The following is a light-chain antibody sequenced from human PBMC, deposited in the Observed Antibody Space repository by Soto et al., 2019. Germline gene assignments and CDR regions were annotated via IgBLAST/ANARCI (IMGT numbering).Light chain of an antibody. CDR2: GAS. J-gene: IGKJ2*03. CDR3: QQYGNSPPFS. Sequence: EIVLTQSPGTLSLSPGDRVTLSCRASQSVSRSHLAWYQQRPGQAPRLLIYGASSRATGIADRFSGSGSGIVFTLTISRLEPEDFALYFCQQYGNSPPFSFGQGTKLEIK. V-gene: IGKV3-20*01. CDR1: QSVSRSH.